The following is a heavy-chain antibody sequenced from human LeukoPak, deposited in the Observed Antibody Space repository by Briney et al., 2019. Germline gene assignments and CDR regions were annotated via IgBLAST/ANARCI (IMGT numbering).Heavy chain of an antibody. CDR3: AKKGGNNGYYDHFDY. V-gene: IGHV3-30-3*02. CDR2: VSAAGTNK. J-gene: IGHJ4*02. CDR1: GFTFSNYA. D-gene: IGHD3-22*01. Sequence: GGSLRLSCAASGFTFSNYAMHWVRQAPGKGLEWVAVVSAAGTNKYYVDSVKGRFTISRDNSKNTLYLQMNSLTFEDTAVYFCAKKGGNNGYYDHFDYWGQGTLVTVSS.